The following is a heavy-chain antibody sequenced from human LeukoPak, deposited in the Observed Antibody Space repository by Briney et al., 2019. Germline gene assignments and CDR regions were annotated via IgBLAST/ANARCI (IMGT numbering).Heavy chain of an antibody. D-gene: IGHD3-16*01. CDR2: MSYDGSNI. CDR1: GFTFSDYA. V-gene: IGHV3-30-3*01. CDR3: ARDAPVSRAGFDY. Sequence: PGGSLRLSCAASGFTFSDYAMHWVRQAPGKGLEWVADMSYDGSNIFYADSVKGRFTISRDNSKNTLYLQLNSLRGEGTAVYYCARDAPVSRAGFDYWGQGTLVTVSS. J-gene: IGHJ4*02.